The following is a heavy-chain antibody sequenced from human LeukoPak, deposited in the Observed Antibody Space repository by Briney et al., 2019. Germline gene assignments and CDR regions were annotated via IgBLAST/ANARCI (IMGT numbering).Heavy chain of an antibody. Sequence: GGSLRLSCAASGFTFSSYEMNWVRQAPGKGLEWVSYISSSGSTIYYADSVKGRFTISRDNAKNSLYLQMNSLRAEDTAVYYCARISGGSCYRWFDPWGQGTLATVSS. V-gene: IGHV3-48*03. CDR3: ARISGGSCYRWFDP. CDR1: GFTFSSYE. D-gene: IGHD2-15*01. J-gene: IGHJ5*02. CDR2: ISSSGSTI.